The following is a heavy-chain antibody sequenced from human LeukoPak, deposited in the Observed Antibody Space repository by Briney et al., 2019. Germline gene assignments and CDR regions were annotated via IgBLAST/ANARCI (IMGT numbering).Heavy chain of an antibody. V-gene: IGHV3-74*01. CDR3: VREYSSSSGRAFDI. Sequence: GGSLRLSCAASGFTFSSYWMHWVRQAPGKGLVWVSRISTDGSSTDSADSVKGRLTISRDNAKNTLYLQMNSLRAEDTAVYYCVREYSSSSGRAFDIWGQGTMVTVSP. CDR2: ISTDGSST. CDR1: GFTFSSYW. D-gene: IGHD6-6*01. J-gene: IGHJ3*02.